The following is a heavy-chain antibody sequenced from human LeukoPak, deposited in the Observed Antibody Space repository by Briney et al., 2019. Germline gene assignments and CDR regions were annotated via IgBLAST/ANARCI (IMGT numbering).Heavy chain of an antibody. CDR3: ARDRGHTAIDY. CDR1: GFTFSSYW. D-gene: IGHD5-18*01. J-gene: IGHJ4*02. V-gene: IGHV3-74*01. Sequence: GESLRLSCAASGFTFSSYWMHWVRQAPGKGLVWVSRINSDGSTTSYADSVKGRFTISRDNAKNTLYLQMNSLRAEDTAVYYCARDRGHTAIDYWGQGTLVTVSS. CDR2: INSDGSTT.